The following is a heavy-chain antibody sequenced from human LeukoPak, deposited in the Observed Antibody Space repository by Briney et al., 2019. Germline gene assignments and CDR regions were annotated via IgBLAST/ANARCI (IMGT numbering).Heavy chain of an antibody. CDR2: MNPNSGNT. CDR3: AKEAPGSTWYPADY. J-gene: IGHJ4*02. D-gene: IGHD6-13*01. V-gene: IGHV1-8*03. CDR1: GYTFTSYD. Sequence: ASAKVSCKASGYTFTSYDINWVRQATGQGVEWMGWMNPNSGNTGYAQKLQGRVTITRDTSTSTVYMDMSSLRSEDTAVYYCAKEAPGSTWYPADYWGQGTLVTASS.